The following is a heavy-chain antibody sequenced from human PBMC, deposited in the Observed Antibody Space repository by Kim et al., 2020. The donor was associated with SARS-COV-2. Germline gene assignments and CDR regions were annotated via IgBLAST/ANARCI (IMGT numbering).Heavy chain of an antibody. CDR3: ARDRQLGARGHFYFMDV. CDR1: GFTFDDYA. Sequence: GGSLRLSCAASGFTFDDYAMHWVRQAPGKGLEWVSGINWNSGDKVYADSVQGRFTISRDNAKNSLYLQMNSLTTEDTALYYCARDRQLGARGHFYFMDVWGKGTTVTVSS. CDR2: INWNSGDK. J-gene: IGHJ6*03. D-gene: IGHD3-16*01. V-gene: IGHV3-9*01.